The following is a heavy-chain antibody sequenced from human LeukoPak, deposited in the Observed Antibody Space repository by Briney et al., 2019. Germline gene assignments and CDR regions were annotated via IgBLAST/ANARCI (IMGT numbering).Heavy chain of an antibody. V-gene: IGHV1-2*02. D-gene: IGHD2-21*01. CDR1: GYSFTDYY. Sequence: ASVKVSCKASGYSFTDYYMHWVRQAPGQGLEWMGWINPNSGGANSAQKFQGRVTMTRDTSITTVYMEVSWLTSDDTAIYYCARADRLHGGPYLIGPWGQGTLVTVSS. CDR2: INPNSGGA. CDR3: ARADRLHGGPYLIGP. J-gene: IGHJ5*02.